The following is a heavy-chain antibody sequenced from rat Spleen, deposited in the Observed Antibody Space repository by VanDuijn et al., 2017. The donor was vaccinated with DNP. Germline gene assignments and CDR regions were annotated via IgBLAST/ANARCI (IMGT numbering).Heavy chain of an antibody. Sequence: QVQLKESGPGLVQPSQTLSLTCTVSGFSLTSYGVSWVRQPPGKGLEWIAAISSGGSTDYNSSLKSRLAITRDTSKSQVFLKMNSLQTEDTATYYCARDPPWAALGHDWFGYWGQGTLVTVSS. V-gene: IGHV2S8*01. CDR3: ARDPPWAALGHDWFGY. CDR2: ISSGGST. J-gene: IGHJ3*01. CDR1: GFSLTSYG. D-gene: IGHD1-2*01.